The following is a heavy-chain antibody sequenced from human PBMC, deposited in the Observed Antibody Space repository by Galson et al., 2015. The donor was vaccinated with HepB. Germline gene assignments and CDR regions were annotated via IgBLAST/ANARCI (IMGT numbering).Heavy chain of an antibody. V-gene: IGHV4-4*07. D-gene: IGHD5-18*01. CDR3: ARAGTWLQDAFNI. Sequence: LSLTCTVSGGSFRSYYWSWIRQPAGKGLEWIGHIHISGSTNYNPSLKSRVTMSVDTSKNQFSLKLSSVTAADTAVYYCARAGTWLQDAFNIWGQGTMVTVSS. CDR1: GGSFRSYY. J-gene: IGHJ3*02. CDR2: IHISGST.